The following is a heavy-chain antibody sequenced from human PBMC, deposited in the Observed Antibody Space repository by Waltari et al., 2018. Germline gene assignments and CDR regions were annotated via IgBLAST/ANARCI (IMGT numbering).Heavy chain of an antibody. CDR1: GFTFRSHW. CDR3: AKSRYHYDSSGYYGA. Sequence: EVQLVESGGGLVQPGGSLRLSCAASGFTFRSHWMTWVRQAPGKGLEWVANIKQDGNEKYYVDSVKGRFTISRDNAKNSLFLQMNSQRVEDTAVYYCAKSRYHYDSSGYYGAWGQGTLVTVSS. CDR2: IKQDGNEK. V-gene: IGHV3-7*01. D-gene: IGHD3-22*01. J-gene: IGHJ5*02.